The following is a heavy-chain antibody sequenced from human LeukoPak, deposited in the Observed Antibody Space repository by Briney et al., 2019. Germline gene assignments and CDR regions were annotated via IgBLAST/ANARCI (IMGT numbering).Heavy chain of an antibody. CDR3: ASPRDYYGSGSYFTWDQ. CDR2: IGGSGGST. D-gene: IGHD3-10*01. V-gene: IGHV3-23*01. CDR1: GFTFSSYA. J-gene: IGHJ4*02. Sequence: GGSLRLSCAASGFTFSSYAMSWVRQAPGEGLEWVSGIGGSGGSTYYADSVKGRFTISRDDSKNTLYLQMNSLRAEDTGVYYCASPRDYYGSGSYFTWDQWGQGTLVTVSS.